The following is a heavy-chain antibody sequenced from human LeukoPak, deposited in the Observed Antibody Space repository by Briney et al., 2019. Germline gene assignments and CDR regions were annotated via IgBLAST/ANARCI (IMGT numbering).Heavy chain of an antibody. V-gene: IGHV4-59*08. CDR3: ARHLSGSSWYPSGPENWFDP. CDR2: IYYSGST. CDR1: GGSLSSYY. D-gene: IGHD6-13*01. Sequence: SETLSLTCTVSGGSLSSYYWSWIRQPPGKGLEWIGYIYYSGSTNYNPSLKSRVTISVDTSKNQFSLKLSSVTAADTAVYYCARHLSGSSWYPSGPENWFDPWGQGTLVTVSS. J-gene: IGHJ5*02.